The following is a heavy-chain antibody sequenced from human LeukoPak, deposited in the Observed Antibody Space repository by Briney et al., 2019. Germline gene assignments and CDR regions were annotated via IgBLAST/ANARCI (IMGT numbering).Heavy chain of an antibody. V-gene: IGHV4-34*01. CDR2: INHSGST. CDR1: GGSFSGYH. J-gene: IGHJ5*02. Sequence: KPSETLSLTCAVYGGSFSGYHWSWIRQPPGKGLEWIGEINHSGSTNYNPSLKSRVTISVDTSKNQFSLKLSSVTAADTAVYYCARTVLWFPYGGVDPWGQGTPVTVSS. CDR3: ARTVLWFPYGGVDP. D-gene: IGHD3-10*01.